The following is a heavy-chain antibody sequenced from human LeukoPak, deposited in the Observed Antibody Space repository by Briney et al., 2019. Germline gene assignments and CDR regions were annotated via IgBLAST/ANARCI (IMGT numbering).Heavy chain of an antibody. J-gene: IGHJ3*01. CDR1: GGSLSSSSYY. D-gene: IGHD3-9*01. CDR2: IYETGST. CDR3: VRPDDNSFDF. V-gene: IGHV4-39*01. Sequence: SETLSLTCSVSGGSLSSSSYYWGWIRQPPGRGLEWIGNIYETGSTNYNPSLKSRVTISVDTSKNQFSLKLSSVTAPDTAVYYCVRPDDNSFDFWGQGTMVTVSS.